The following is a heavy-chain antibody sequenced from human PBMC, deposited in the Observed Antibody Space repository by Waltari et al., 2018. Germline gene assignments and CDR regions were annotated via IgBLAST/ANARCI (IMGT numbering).Heavy chain of an antibody. CDR2: ISSSGDT. V-gene: IGHV4-4*09. CDR1: GTSISTSY. J-gene: IGHJ4*02. CDR3: ARTSRDLAD. Sequence: QVQLQESGPGLVKPSETLSLTCTVSGTSISTSYWSWLRQPPGKGLEWIGYISSSGDTKHNPTLRGRVTLSLDTSKNQFFLNLGSVTAADTAVYYCARTSRDLADWGQGTPVTVSS.